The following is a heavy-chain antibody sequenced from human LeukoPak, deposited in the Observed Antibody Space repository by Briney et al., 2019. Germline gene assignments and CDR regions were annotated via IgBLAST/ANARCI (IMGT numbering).Heavy chain of an antibody. CDR3: AKGSYYYDSADYFDY. J-gene: IGHJ4*02. CDR2: LSGSGGNT. V-gene: IGHV3-23*01. CDR1: GFTFSSYA. D-gene: IGHD3-22*01. Sequence: GGSLRLSCAACGFTFSSYAMSWVRPAPGKGVAWVSTLSGSGGNTYYADSVKGRVAISRDNSKNTMYLQMSSLRAEDTAVYHCAKGSYYYDSADYFDYWGQGTLVTVSS.